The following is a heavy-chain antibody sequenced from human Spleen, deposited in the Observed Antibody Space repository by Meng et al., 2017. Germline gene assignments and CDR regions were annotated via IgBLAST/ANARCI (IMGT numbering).Heavy chain of an antibody. Sequence: QEQLVHAGAQGKQPGSSVKVSCDASGYNLSSDGFSWVRQAPGQGLEWLGWINVYNGKTDYGYKFQDRVTLTTDRFTNTAYMELRSLRSDDTAVYYCATRGNPYLNCWGQGTLVTVSS. CDR3: ATRGNPYLNC. CDR2: INVYNGKT. J-gene: IGHJ4*02. CDR1: GYNLSSDG. V-gene: IGHV1-18*01.